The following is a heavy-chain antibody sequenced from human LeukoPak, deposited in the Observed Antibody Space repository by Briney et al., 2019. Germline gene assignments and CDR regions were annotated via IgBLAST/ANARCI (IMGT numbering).Heavy chain of an antibody. CDR1: GGSFSSYS. J-gene: IGHJ5*02. V-gene: IGHV4-34*01. CDR3: ARQHFPYSNYYGSGKPVGWFDP. Sequence: SETLSLTCAVYGGSFSSYSWTWIRQPPGKGLEWIGEINHSGSTNYNPSLESRVTMLVDMSKKQFSLKVSSVTAADTAVYYCARQHFPYSNYYGSGKPVGWFDPWGQGTLVTVSS. D-gene: IGHD3-10*01. CDR2: INHSGST.